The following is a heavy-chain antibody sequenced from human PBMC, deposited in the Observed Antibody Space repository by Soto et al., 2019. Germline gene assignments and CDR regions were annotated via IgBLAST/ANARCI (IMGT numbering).Heavy chain of an antibody. CDR2: IYYSGST. CDR1: GGSVSSGSYY. V-gene: IGHV4-61*01. J-gene: IGHJ5*02. CDR3: AREGGSSNWFDP. Sequence: SETLSPTCTVSGGSVSSGSYYWSWIRQPPGKGLEWIGYIYYSGSTNYNPSLKSRVTISVDASKNQFSLKLSSVTAADTAVYYCAREGGSSNWFDPWGQGTLVTVSS. D-gene: IGHD1-26*01.